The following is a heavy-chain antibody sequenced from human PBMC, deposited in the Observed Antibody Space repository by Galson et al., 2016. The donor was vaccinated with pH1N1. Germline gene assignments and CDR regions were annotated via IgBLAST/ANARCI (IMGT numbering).Heavy chain of an antibody. V-gene: IGHV2-5*02. J-gene: IGHJ5*02. D-gene: IGHD3-10*01. CDR2: TYWDDDQ. Sequence: PALVKPTQTLTLTCSFSGFSLTNTAENVAWIRQPPGKSPEWLALTYWDDDQRYNPSLADRLTITKDTFKNQVVLTMTNMESADTGTYFCAHRRCNHNNCYYNSFDAWGQGILVAVSS. CDR3: AHRRCNHNNCYYNSFDA. CDR1: GFSLTNTAEN.